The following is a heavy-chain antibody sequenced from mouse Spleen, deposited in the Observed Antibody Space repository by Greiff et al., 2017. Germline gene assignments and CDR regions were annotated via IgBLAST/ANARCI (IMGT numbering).Heavy chain of an antibody. V-gene: IGHV10-1*01. J-gene: IGHJ2*01. CDR1: GFSFNTYA. Sequence: DVMLVESGGGLVQPKGSLKLSCAASGFSFNTYAMNWVRQAPGKGLEWVARIRSKSNNYATYYADSVKDRFTISRDDSESMLYLQMNNLKTEDTAMYYCVRHGGYYGSSYFDYWGQGTTLTVSS. CDR2: IRSKSNNYAT. D-gene: IGHD1-1*01. CDR3: VRHGGYYGSSYFDY.